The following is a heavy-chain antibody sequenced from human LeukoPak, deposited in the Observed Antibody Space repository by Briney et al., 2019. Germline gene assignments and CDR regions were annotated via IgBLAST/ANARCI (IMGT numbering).Heavy chain of an antibody. Sequence: ASVKVSCKASGYTFTSYDINWVRQATGQGLEWMGWMNPNSGNTNYAQKLQGRVTMTTDTSTSTAYMELRSLRSDDTAVYYCARTPPTWDTAMVTPWGQGTLVTVSS. CDR1: GYTFTSYD. CDR3: ARTPPTWDTAMVTP. V-gene: IGHV1-18*01. D-gene: IGHD5-18*01. J-gene: IGHJ5*02. CDR2: MNPNSGNT.